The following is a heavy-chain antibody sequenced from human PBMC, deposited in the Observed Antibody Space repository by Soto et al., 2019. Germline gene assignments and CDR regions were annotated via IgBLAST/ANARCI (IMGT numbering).Heavy chain of an antibody. CDR1: GFTFSSYA. J-gene: IGHJ4*02. CDR2: ISGSGGTT. V-gene: IGHV3-23*01. Sequence: PGGSLRLSCAASGFTFSSYAMSWVRQAPGKGLEWVSAISGSGGTTYYADSVKGRFTISRDNSKNTLYLQMNSLRAEDTAVYYCAKAYSDFEYYDFWSGYSPIDYWGQGKLVTVSS. CDR3: AKAYSDFEYYDFWSGYSPIDY. D-gene: IGHD3-3*01.